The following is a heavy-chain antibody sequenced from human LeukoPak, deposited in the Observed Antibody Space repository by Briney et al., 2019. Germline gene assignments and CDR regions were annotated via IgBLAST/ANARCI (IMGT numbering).Heavy chain of an antibody. Sequence: PGGSLRLSCAASGFTVSTAWMTWVRQAPGKGPEWVGLIKGKTDGGTTDYAAPVKGRFTISRDDSKNTVYLQMNSLKTEDTAVYYCITDVPGGSYPFDHWGQGTLVTVSP. J-gene: IGHJ4*02. CDR2: IKGKTDGGTT. V-gene: IGHV3-15*01. CDR1: GFTVSTAW. CDR3: ITDVPGGSYPFDH. D-gene: IGHD1-26*01.